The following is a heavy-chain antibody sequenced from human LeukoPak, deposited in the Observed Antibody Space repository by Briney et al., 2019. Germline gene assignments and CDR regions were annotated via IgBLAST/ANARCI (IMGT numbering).Heavy chain of an antibody. Sequence: SETLSLTCTVYGWSFSGYYWSWIRQPPGKGLEWIGGINHSGSTNYNPSLKSRVTISVDTSKNQFSLKLSSVTAADTAVYYCARGKGFVVVPADARRGSWFDPWGQGTLVTVSS. J-gene: IGHJ5*02. CDR2: INHSGST. D-gene: IGHD2-2*01. CDR3: ARGKGFVVVPADARRGSWFDP. V-gene: IGHV4-34*01. CDR1: GWSFSGYY.